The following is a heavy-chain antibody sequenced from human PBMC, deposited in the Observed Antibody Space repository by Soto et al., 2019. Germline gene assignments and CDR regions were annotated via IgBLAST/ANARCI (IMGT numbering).Heavy chain of an antibody. CDR1: GGSISNYY. CDR3: ARSAFP. CDR2: IFYSGST. V-gene: IGHV4-59*12. Sequence: PSETLSLTCTVSGGSISNYYWSWIRQPPGRGLEWIGHIFYSGSTNYNPALKSRVTISVDTSKNQFSLKLSSVTAADTAVYYCARSAFPWGQGTLVTVSS. J-gene: IGHJ5*02.